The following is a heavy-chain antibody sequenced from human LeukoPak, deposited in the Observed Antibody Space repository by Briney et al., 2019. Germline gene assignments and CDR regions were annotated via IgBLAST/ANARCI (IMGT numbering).Heavy chain of an antibody. D-gene: IGHD2-2*01. CDR3: ARDPGYCSSTSCYPYYFDY. CDR1: GGTFISYA. V-gene: IGHV1-69*06. Sequence: SXXVCFKASGGTFISYAISWVRQGHGQGKEWMGGIIPIFGTANYAQKFQGRVKINADKSRRTDYMEMRRLRCRDRAVYYCARDPGYCSSTSCYPYYFDYWGQGTLVTVSS. CDR2: IIPIFGTA. J-gene: IGHJ4*02.